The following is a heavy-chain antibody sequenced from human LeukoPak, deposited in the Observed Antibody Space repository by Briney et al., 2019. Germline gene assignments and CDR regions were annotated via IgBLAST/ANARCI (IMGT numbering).Heavy chain of an antibody. CDR3: AGEQWELPRGTYYFDY. J-gene: IGHJ4*02. CDR2: IKKDGSEK. V-gene: IGHV3-7*05. CDR1: GFIFSRYW. D-gene: IGHD1-26*01. Sequence: GGSLRLSCAASGFIFSRYWMSWVRQAPGKGLEWVANIKKDGSEKYYVDSVEGRLTISRDNAKNSLYLQMNSLRAEDTAVYYCAGEQWELPRGTYYFDYWGQGTLVSVSS.